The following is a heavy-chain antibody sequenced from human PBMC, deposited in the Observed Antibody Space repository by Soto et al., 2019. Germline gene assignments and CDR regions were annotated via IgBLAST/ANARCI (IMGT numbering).Heavy chain of an antibody. CDR1: GGTFSNYV. V-gene: IGHV1-69*06. Sequence: QVQLVQSGAEVKKPGSSVKVSCKASGGTFSNYVVNWVRQAPGQGLEWMGRIIPISGAANYAQKFQGRVTITAGKSTGTSYMELSSLRSEDTAVYYCARDMTRTVVPYFDFWGQGTLVTVSS. J-gene: IGHJ4*02. D-gene: IGHD1-7*01. CDR2: IIPISGAA. CDR3: ARDMTRTVVPYFDF.